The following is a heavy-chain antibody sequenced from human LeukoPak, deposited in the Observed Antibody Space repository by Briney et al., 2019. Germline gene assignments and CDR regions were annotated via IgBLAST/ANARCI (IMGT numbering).Heavy chain of an antibody. D-gene: IGHD1-26*01. J-gene: IGHJ6*02. CDR3: ARCAGVGATLTYYYYYGMDV. Sequence: GGSLRLSCAASGFTFSSYWMSWVRQAPGKGLEWVANIKQDGSEKYYVDSVKGRFTISRDNAKNSLYLQMNSLRAEETAVYYCARCAGVGATLTYYYYYGMDVWGQGTTVTVSS. CDR1: GFTFSSYW. V-gene: IGHV3-7*01. CDR2: IKQDGSEK.